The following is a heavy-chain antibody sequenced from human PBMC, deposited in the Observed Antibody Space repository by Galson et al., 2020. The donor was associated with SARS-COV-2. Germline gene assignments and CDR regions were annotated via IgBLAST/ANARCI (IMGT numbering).Heavy chain of an antibody. Sequence: GGSLRLSCAASGFTFSSYGMHWVRQAPGKGLEWVAVISYDGSNKYYADSVKGRFTISRDNSKNTLYLQMNSLRAEDTAVYYCAKDLSPARGTAMGPLWYGMDVWGQGTTVTVSS. CDR1: GFTFSSYG. D-gene: IGHD5-18*01. J-gene: IGHJ6*02. CDR3: AKDLSPARGTAMGPLWYGMDV. V-gene: IGHV3-30*18. CDR2: ISYDGSNK.